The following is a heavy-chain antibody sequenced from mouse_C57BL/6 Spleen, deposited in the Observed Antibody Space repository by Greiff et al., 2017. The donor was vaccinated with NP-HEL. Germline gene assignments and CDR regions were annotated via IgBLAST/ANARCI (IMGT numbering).Heavy chain of an antibody. Sequence: VKLVESGAELVKPGASVKISCKASGYAFSSYWMNWVKQRPGKGLEWIGQIYPGDGDTNYNGKFKGKATLTADKSSSTAYMQLSSLTSEDSAVYFCARGTTVDWFAYWGQGTLVTVSA. J-gene: IGHJ3*01. V-gene: IGHV1-80*01. CDR1: GYAFSSYW. D-gene: IGHD1-1*01. CDR2: IYPGDGDT. CDR3: ARGTTVDWFAY.